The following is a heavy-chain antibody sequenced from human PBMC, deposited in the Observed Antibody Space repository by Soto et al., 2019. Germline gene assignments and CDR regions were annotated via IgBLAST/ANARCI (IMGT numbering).Heavy chain of an antibody. CDR2: ISYDGSNK. CDR1: GFTFSSYG. CDR3: AKAALPITMVRGPRSYYGMDV. J-gene: IGHJ6*02. Sequence: GGSLRLSCAASGFTFSSYGMHWVRQAPGKGLEWVAVISYDGSNKYYADSVKGRFTISRDNSKNTLYLQMNSLRAEDTAVYYCAKAALPITMVRGPRSYYGMDVWGQGTTVT. D-gene: IGHD3-10*01. V-gene: IGHV3-30*18.